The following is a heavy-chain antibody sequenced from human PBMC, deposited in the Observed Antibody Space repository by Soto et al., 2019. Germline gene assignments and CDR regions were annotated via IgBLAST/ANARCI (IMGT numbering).Heavy chain of an antibody. CDR1: GFTFSDSA. CDR2: IKNKANNYAT. Sequence: EVQLVESGGGLVQPGGSLKLSFAASGFTFSDSAMHWVRQTSGKGLEWVGRIKNKANNYATAYAASVNGRFTISRDDAKNTAYLQMNSLKIEDTAVYYCSPGVDYWGQGTLVTVSS. J-gene: IGHJ4*02. V-gene: IGHV3-73*02. CDR3: SPGVDY.